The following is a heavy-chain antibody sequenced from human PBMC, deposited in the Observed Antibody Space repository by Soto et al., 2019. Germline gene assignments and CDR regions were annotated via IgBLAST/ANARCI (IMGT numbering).Heavy chain of an antibody. Sequence: GGSLRLSCTASVFSFSSYTVNWVRQAPGKGLQWVASITNRGTHTYSADSVKGRFTISRDNDKNSLYLQMNNLRAEDTATYYCARAHEVAWFDSWGLGTLVTVSS. CDR2: ITNRGTHT. D-gene: IGHD2-15*01. J-gene: IGHJ5*01. CDR1: VFSFSSYT. V-gene: IGHV3-21*06. CDR3: ARAHEVAWFDS.